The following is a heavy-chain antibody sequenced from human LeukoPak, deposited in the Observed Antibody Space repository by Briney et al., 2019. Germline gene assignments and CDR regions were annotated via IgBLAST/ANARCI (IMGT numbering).Heavy chain of an antibody. V-gene: IGHV1-69*02. D-gene: IGHD2-2*01. CDR1: GGTFSSYT. CDR2: IIPILGIA. Sequence: SVKVSCKASGGTFSSYTISWVRQAPGQGLEWMGRIIPILGIANYAQKFQGRVTITADKSTSTAYMELSSLRSEDTAVYYCARLVPAATPGSKNRDCWGQGTLVTVSS. J-gene: IGHJ4*02. CDR3: ARLVPAATPGSKNRDC.